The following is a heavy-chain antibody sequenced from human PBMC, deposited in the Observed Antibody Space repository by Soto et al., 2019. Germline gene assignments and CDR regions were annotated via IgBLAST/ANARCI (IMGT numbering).Heavy chain of an antibody. D-gene: IGHD5-12*01. V-gene: IGHV3-23*01. Sequence: VQLLESGGGLVQPGGSLRLSCAASGFSFSSYAMVWVRQAPGKGLEWVSVISARGGSLYFADSVKGRFTISRDNSKNGLSLEMNRLRAEDTATYVCAKGSIEYSAAVDNWGQGNLVVVSS. CDR3: AKGSIEYSAAVDN. CDR2: ISARGGSL. J-gene: IGHJ4*02. CDR1: GFSFSSYA.